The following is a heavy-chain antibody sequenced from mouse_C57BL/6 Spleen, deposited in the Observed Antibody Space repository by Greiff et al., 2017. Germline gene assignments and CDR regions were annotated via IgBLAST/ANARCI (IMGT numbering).Heavy chain of an antibody. CDR1: GFTFSSYG. J-gene: IGHJ2*01. D-gene: IGHD2-10*01. Sequence: EVKLVESGGDLVKPGASLKLSCAASGFTFSSYGMSWVRQTPDKRLEWVATISSGGSYTYYPDSVKGRFTISRDNTTNTLYLQLSSLKSEDTAMYYCARHAYHGNYVDYWGQGTTLTVSS. V-gene: IGHV5-6*01. CDR2: ISSGGSYT. CDR3: ARHAYHGNYVDY.